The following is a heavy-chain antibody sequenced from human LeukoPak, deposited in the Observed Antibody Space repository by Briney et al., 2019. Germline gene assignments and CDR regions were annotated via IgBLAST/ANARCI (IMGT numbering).Heavy chain of an antibody. D-gene: IGHD3-22*01. CDR2: IYPGDSDT. J-gene: IGHJ4*02. Sequence: GESLKISCKGSGYSFTSYWIGWVRQMPGKGLEWMGIIYPGDSDTRYSPSFQGQVTISADKSISTAYLQWSSLKASDTAMYYCARQNRYYYDSSGYRAVDYWGQGTLVTVSS. CDR3: ARQNRYYYDSSGYRAVDY. V-gene: IGHV5-51*01. CDR1: GYSFTSYW.